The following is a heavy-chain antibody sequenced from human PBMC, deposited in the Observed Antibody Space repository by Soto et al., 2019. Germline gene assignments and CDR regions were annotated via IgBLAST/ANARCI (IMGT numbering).Heavy chain of an antibody. CDR3: ARANYNWNHEY. V-gene: IGHV3-21*01. D-gene: IGHD1-20*01. CDR2: ISFSGDYI. Sequence: WGSLLISCAFSVFPLEKYGMNWVRQAPGKGLDLVSSISFSGDYIYYADSVKGRFTISRDNARNSLYLQMNRLGVDDTAMYFCARANYNWNHEYWGQGTQVTVSS. J-gene: IGHJ4*02. CDR1: VFPLEKYG.